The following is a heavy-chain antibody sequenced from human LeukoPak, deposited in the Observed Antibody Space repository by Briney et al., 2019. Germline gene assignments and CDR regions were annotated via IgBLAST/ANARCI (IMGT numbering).Heavy chain of an antibody. V-gene: IGHV1-69*05. Sequence: GASVTVSCKASGGTFSSYAISWVRQAPGQGLEWMGGIIPIFGTANYAQKFQGRVTITTDESTSTAYMELSSLRSEDTAVYYCARERPSPGIAAAGTSYYFDYWGQGTLVTVSS. CDR1: GGTFSSYA. CDR3: ARERPSPGIAAAGTSYYFDY. J-gene: IGHJ4*02. CDR2: IIPIFGTA. D-gene: IGHD6-13*01.